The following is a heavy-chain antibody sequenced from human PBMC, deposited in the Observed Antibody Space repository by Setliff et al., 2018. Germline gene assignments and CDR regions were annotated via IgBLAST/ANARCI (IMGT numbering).Heavy chain of an antibody. CDR1: GYTFTGYY. D-gene: IGHD3-9*01. J-gene: IGHJ3*02. CDR2: ISAYNGNT. CDR3: ARAVTYYDILTGQHHYDAFDI. V-gene: IGHV1-18*04. Sequence: ASVKVSCKASGYTFTGYYMHWVRQAPGQGLEWMGRISAYNGNTNYAQKLQGRVTMTTDTSTSTACMELRSLRSDDTAVYYCARAVTYYDILTGQHHYDAFDIWGQGTMVTVSS.